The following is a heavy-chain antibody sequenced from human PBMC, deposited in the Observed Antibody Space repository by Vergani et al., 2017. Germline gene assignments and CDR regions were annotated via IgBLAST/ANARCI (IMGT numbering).Heavy chain of an antibody. CDR1: GFTFSDYY. Sequence: QVQLVESGGGLVKPGGSLRLSCAASGFTFSDYYMSWIRQAPGKGLEWVSYISSSSSYTNYADPVKGRFTISRDNAKNSLYLQMNSLRAEDTAVYYCARHSSYWYFDLWGRGTLVTVSS. D-gene: IGHD4-11*01. V-gene: IGHV3-11*05. CDR3: ARHSSYWYFDL. CDR2: ISSSSSYT. J-gene: IGHJ2*01.